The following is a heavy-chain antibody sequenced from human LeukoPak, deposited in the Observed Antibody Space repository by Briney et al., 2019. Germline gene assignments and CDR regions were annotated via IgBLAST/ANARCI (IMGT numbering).Heavy chain of an antibody. V-gene: IGHV4-31*03. J-gene: IGHJ4*02. Sequence: PSETLSLTCTVSGGSISSGGYYWSWIRQHPGKGLEWIGYIYYSGSTYCNPSLKSRVTISVDTSKNHFSLKLSSVTAADTAVYYCARCRDDYYGSGSYFFDYWGQGTLVTVSS. CDR3: ARCRDDYYGSGSYFFDY. CDR2: IYYSGST. D-gene: IGHD3-10*01. CDR1: GGSISSGGYY.